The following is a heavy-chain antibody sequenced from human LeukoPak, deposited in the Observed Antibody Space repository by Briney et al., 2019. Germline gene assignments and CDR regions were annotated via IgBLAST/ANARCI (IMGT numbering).Heavy chain of an antibody. CDR2: ISSNGGST. D-gene: IGHD3-10*01. CDR1: GFTFSSYA. J-gene: IGHJ4*02. V-gene: IGHV3-64*01. CDR3: ARDVDYYDSGSREIQIHY. Sequence: GGSLRLSCAASGFTFSSYAMHWVRQAPGKGLEYVSAISSNGGSTYYANSVKGRFTISRDNSKNTLFLQMNSLRVEDTAVYYCARDVDYYDSGSREIQIHYWGQGTLVTVSS.